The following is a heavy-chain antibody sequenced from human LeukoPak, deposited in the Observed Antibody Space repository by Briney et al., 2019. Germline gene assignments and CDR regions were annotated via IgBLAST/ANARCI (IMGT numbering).Heavy chain of an antibody. CDR3: ASDSSGWYYFDY. Sequence: PGGSLRLSCAASGFTFDDYAMHWVRQAPGKGLEWVSGISWNSGSIGYADSVKGRFTISRDNAKNSLYLQMYSLRAEDTAVYYCASDSSGWYYFDYWGQGTLVTVSS. CDR2: ISWNSGSI. J-gene: IGHJ4*02. V-gene: IGHV3-9*01. D-gene: IGHD6-19*01. CDR1: GFTFDDYA.